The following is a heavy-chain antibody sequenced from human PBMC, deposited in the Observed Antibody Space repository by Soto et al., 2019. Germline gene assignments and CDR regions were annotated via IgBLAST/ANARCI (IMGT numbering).Heavy chain of an antibody. V-gene: IGHV3-23*01. CDR1: GFTFSSYA. J-gene: IGHJ6*02. CDR3: AKSPGSGWAYYYYGMDV. CDR2: ISGSVRST. D-gene: IGHD6-19*01. Sequence: GGSLRLSCAASGFTFSSYAMSWVRQAPGKGLEWVSAISGSVRSTYYADSVKGRFTISRDNSKNTLYLQMNSLRAEDSAVYYCAKSPGSGWAYYYYGMDVWGQGTTVTVS.